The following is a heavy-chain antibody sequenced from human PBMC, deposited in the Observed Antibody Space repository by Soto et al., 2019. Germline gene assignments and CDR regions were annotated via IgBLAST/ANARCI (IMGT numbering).Heavy chain of an antibody. D-gene: IGHD6-25*01. CDR2: IDSDDGKT. CDR1: GFTFSSYA. V-gene: IGHV3-23*01. Sequence: VQLLESGGGLIQPGGSLRLSCVASGFTFSSYAMNWVRQGPGTGLEWVAVIDSDDGKTYYANAVKGRFSICRDKSKNTLLLQMNSLRVEDTATYYCVKAGYTSGLLWGKGTLVTV. CDR3: VKAGYTSGLL. J-gene: IGHJ4*02.